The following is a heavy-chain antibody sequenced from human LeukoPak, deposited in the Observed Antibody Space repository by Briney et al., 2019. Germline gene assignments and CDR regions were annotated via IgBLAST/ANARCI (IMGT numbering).Heavy chain of an antibody. D-gene: IGHD2-15*01. CDR1: GYTFTSYG. Sequence: ASVKVSCKASGYTFTSYGISWVRQAPGQGLEWMGWINPNSGGTNYAQKFQGRVTMTRDTSISTAYMELSRLRSDDTAVYYCAREVVAATANFDYWGQGTLVTVSS. J-gene: IGHJ4*02. CDR3: AREVVAATANFDY. V-gene: IGHV1-2*02. CDR2: INPNSGGT.